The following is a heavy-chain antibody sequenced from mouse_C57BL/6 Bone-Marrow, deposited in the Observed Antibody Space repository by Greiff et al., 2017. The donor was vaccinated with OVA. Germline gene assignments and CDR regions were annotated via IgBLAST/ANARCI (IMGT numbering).Heavy chain of an antibody. CDR2: IHPNSGST. CDR3: AIEAYYRIFDV. J-gene: IGHJ1*03. CDR1: GYTFTSYW. V-gene: IGHV1-64*01. D-gene: IGHD2-14*01. Sequence: QVQLQQPGAELVKPGASVKLSCKASGYTFTSYWMHWVKQRPGQGLEWIGMIHPNSGSTNYNEKFKSKATLTVDKSSSTAYMQLSSLTSEDSAVYYCAIEAYYRIFDVWGTGTTVTVSS.